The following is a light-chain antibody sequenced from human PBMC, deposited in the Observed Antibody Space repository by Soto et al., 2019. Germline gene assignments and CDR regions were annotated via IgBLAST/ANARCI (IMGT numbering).Light chain of an antibody. CDR3: VRRCEWPAVT. J-gene: IGKJ4*01. CDR2: GAS. V-gene: IGKV3-11*01. Sequence: ETVLTHSPATLSLSPRQRATLSCSASQSAGNYLAWYQHKPGQAPRLLIHGASNRAAGVHARFSGSGSGTDGTLSISRLEPEDSVVYYGVRRCEWPAVTSGGGTKVEIK. CDR1: QSAGNY.